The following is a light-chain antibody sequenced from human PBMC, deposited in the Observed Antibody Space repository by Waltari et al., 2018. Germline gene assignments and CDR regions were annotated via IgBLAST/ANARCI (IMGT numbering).Light chain of an antibody. CDR1: KLGDNY. J-gene: IGLJ3*02. V-gene: IGLV3-1*01. CDR3: QAWDSGTAV. CDR2: QDG. Sequence: SYELTQPPSMSVSPGQTAIITCSGDKLGDNYVCWYQQKSGQSPALVIYQDGRRPSGIPERFSGSNSGNTATLTISGTLIMDEAVYYCQAWDSGTAVFGGGTRLTVL.